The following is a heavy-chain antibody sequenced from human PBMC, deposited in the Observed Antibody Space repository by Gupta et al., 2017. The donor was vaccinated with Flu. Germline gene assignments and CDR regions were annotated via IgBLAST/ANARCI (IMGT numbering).Heavy chain of an antibody. CDR3: AREGEFDY. CDR2: MKQDGAER. V-gene: IGHV3-7*01. CDR1: NFSTYG. Sequence: NFSTYGMSWVRHAPGKGLEWVANMKQDGAERYYVDSVKGRFTISRDNAKNSVYLQMNSLRAEDTAVYYCAREGEFDYWGQGTRVTVSS. D-gene: IGHD3-16*01. J-gene: IGHJ4*02.